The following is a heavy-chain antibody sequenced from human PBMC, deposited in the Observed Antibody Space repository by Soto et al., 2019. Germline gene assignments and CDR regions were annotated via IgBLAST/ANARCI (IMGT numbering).Heavy chain of an antibody. CDR3: ARDSAVTTFDC. V-gene: IGHV4-30-4*01. CDR2: IYYSGST. Sequence: SETLSLTCTVSGGSISSGDYYWSWIRQPPGKGLEWIGYIYYSGSTYYNPSLKSRVTISVDTSKNQFSLKLSSVTAADTAVYSCARDSAVTTFDCWGQGTLVTVSS. J-gene: IGHJ4*02. D-gene: IGHD4-17*01. CDR1: GGSISSGDYY.